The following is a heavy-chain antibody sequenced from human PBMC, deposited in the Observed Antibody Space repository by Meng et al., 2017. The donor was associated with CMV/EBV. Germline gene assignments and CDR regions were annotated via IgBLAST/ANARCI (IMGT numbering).Heavy chain of an antibody. Sequence: GESLKISCAASGFTFSSYSMNWVRQAPGKGLEWVSSISSSSSYIYYADSVKGRFTISRDNAKNSLYLQMNSLRAEDTAVYYCAREWVVVPASVGGVDAFDIWGQGTMVT. J-gene: IGHJ3*02. CDR2: ISSSSSYI. D-gene: IGHD2-2*01. CDR1: GFTFSSYS. V-gene: IGHV3-21*01. CDR3: AREWVVVPASVGGVDAFDI.